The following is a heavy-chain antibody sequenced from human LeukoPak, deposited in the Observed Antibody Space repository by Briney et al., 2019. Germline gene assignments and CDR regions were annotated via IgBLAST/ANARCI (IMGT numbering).Heavy chain of an antibody. CDR2: ISWDSGRT. D-gene: IGHD3-3*01. J-gene: IGHJ6*02. Sequence: RPGGSLRLSFSSHGFTFYDYAMDSGRQAPGKGLGRVSLISWDSGRTYYADSVKGRFTISRDNSKNSMYLQMNSLRTEDTALYYCSKDLFITIPAEGANYYYGMDVWGQGTTVTVSS. CDR3: SKDLFITIPAEGANYYYGMDV. CDR1: GFTFYDYA. V-gene: IGHV3-43*02.